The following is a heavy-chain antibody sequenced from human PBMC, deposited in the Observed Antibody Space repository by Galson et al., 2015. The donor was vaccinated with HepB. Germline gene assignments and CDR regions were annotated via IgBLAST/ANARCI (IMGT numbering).Heavy chain of an antibody. V-gene: IGHV5-10-1*01. Sequence: QSGAEVKKPGEYLRISCKGFGYDFPSYWISWLRQMPGRGLEWMGRTDPRDSYNIYSPSFQGHVTISVDKSINTAYVQWSSLMASDTAMYFCARHPSQAFDIWGQGTMVTVSS. CDR2: TDPRDSYN. J-gene: IGHJ3*02. CDR1: GYDFPSYW. CDR3: ARHPSQAFDI.